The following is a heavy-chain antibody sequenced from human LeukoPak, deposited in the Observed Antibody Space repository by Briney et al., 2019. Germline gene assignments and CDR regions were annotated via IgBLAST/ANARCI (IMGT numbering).Heavy chain of an antibody. Sequence: GGSLRHSCAGSGFTFSSYAMAWVRQTPEKGLEWVAIISSSDGGTYYIDSVKGRFTISRDNSKNMLNLQMNSLRAEDTAVYYCATPLDYYDSSGYHQGGDWGQGTLVTVSS. V-gene: IGHV3-23*01. CDR2: ISSSDGGT. CDR3: ATPLDYYDSSGYHQGGD. J-gene: IGHJ4*02. D-gene: IGHD3-22*01. CDR1: GFTFSSYA.